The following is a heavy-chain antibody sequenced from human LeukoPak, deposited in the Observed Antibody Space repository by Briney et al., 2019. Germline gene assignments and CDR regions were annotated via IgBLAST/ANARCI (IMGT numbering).Heavy chain of an antibody. Sequence: SQTLSLTCTVSGGSISSGGYYWSWIRQPPGKGLEWIGYIYHSGSTYYNPSLKSRVTISVDRSKNQFSLKLSSVTAADRAVYYCARGRRVIVARDPYFDYWGQGTLVTVSS. V-gene: IGHV4-30-2*01. CDR3: ARGRRVIVARDPYFDY. D-gene: IGHD6-6*01. CDR2: IYHSGST. CDR1: GGSISSGGYY. J-gene: IGHJ4*02.